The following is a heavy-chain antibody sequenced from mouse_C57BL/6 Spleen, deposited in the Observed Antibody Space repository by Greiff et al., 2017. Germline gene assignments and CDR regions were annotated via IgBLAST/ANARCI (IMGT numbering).Heavy chain of an antibody. CDR1: GYTFTSYG. D-gene: IGHD2-1*01. V-gene: IGHV1-81*01. CDR3: ATIYYGNYEGFDY. CDR2: IYPRSGNT. J-gene: IGHJ2*01. Sequence: QVQLQQSGAELARPGASVKLSCKASGYTFTSYGISWVKQRTGQGLEWIGEIYPRSGNTYYNEKFKGKATLTADKSSSTAYMELRSLTSEDSAVYFCATIYYGNYEGFDYWGQGTTLTVSS.